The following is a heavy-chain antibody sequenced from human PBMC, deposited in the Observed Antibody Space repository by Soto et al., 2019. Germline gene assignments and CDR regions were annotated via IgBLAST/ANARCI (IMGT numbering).Heavy chain of an antibody. CDR2: ISGYNGKT. V-gene: IGHV1-18*01. J-gene: IGHJ6*02. CDR3: ARGGDVPYYYYGMDV. CDR1: GYTFTSYG. Sequence: QVQLVQSGGEVKKPGASVKVSCKASGYTFTSYGISWVRQAPGQGLEWMGWISGYNGKTNYAQKVQDRVTMTTDTSKSTVYMELRSLRSDDTAVYYCARGGDVPYYYYGMDVWGQGTTVTVSS. D-gene: IGHD2-21*02.